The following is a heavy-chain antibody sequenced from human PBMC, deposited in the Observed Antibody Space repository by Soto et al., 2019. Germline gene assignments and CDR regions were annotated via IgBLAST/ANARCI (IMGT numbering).Heavy chain of an antibody. CDR3: ARDSYHHILTGYSRNAFDI. Sequence: QVQLVQSGAEVKKPGASVRVSCMASGYTFIGYYMHWVRQAPGQGLEGMGWINANSGGTQFAPKFQGRVTMSRDTCISTAHMEMTRLRSDDTAVYYCARDSYHHILTGYSRNAFDIWGQGTMVTVSS. CDR1: GYTFIGYY. J-gene: IGHJ3*02. D-gene: IGHD3-9*01. V-gene: IGHV1-2*02. CDR2: INANSGGT.